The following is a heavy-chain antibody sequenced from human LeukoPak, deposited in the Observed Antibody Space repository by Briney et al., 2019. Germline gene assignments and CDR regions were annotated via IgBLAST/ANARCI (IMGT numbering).Heavy chain of an antibody. V-gene: IGHV3-21*01. Sequence: GGSLRLSCAASGFTFSSYSMNWVRQAPGKGLEWVSSISGSSSYIYYADSVKGRFTISRDNAKNSLYLQMNSLRAEDTAVYYCARVYRDYYDSSGYIDYWGQGTLVTVSS. D-gene: IGHD3-22*01. CDR2: ISGSSSYI. CDR1: GFTFSSYS. J-gene: IGHJ4*02. CDR3: ARVYRDYYDSSGYIDY.